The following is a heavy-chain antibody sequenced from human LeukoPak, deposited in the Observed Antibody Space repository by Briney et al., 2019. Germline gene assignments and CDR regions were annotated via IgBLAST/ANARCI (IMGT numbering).Heavy chain of an antibody. D-gene: IGHD5-24*01. V-gene: IGHV1-3*03. CDR3: ARDGYTSGFDY. CDR2: INTGNGNT. CDR1: GYTFTNYA. Sequence: ASVKVSCKASGYTFTNYAMHWVRQAPGQRLEWMGWINTGNGNTKYSQEFQGRVTITRDTSANTVYMELSSLRSEDMAVYYCARDGYTSGFDYWGQGTLVTVSS. J-gene: IGHJ4*02.